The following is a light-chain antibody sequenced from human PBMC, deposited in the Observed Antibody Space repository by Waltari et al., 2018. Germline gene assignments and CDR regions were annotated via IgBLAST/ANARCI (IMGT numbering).Light chain of an antibody. CDR3: SSYTTSDTLI. CDR1: SSDVRGYTY. Sequence: QSALTQPAPVSGSPGQSLTISCTGTSSDVRGYTYVSWYQQHPGGAPRLMIYGVTSRPSGVSIRFSGSKSGNTASLTISGLQPEDEAYYYCSSYTTSDTLIFAGGTKLTVL. CDR2: GVT. V-gene: IGLV2-14*03. J-gene: IGLJ2*01.